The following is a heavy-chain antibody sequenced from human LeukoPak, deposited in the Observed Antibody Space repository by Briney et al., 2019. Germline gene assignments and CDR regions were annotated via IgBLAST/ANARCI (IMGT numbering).Heavy chain of an antibody. Sequence: PGGSLRLSCAASGFTFSSYGMHWVRQAPGKGLEWVAVISYDGSNKYYADSVKGRFTISRDNSKNTLYLQMNSLRAEDTAVYYCARSYYYYDSSGYGDYWGQGTLVTVSS. V-gene: IGHV3-30*03. CDR1: GFTFSSYG. J-gene: IGHJ4*02. CDR3: ARSYYYYDSSGYGDY. CDR2: ISYDGSNK. D-gene: IGHD3-22*01.